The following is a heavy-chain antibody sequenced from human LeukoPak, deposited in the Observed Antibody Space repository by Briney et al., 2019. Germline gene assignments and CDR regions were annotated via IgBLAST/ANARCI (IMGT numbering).Heavy chain of an antibody. Sequence: PSETLSLTCTVSGGPITSHYWSWIRQPAGKGLEWIGRVNSRGSTNYILSLKSRVTMSVDTSKNQFSLKMRSMTTADTAVYFCARDVEGDSYYFGTWGQGTLVTVSS. D-gene: IGHD1-26*01. J-gene: IGHJ4*02. V-gene: IGHV4-4*07. CDR2: VNSRGST. CDR1: GGPITSHY. CDR3: ARDVEGDSYYFGT.